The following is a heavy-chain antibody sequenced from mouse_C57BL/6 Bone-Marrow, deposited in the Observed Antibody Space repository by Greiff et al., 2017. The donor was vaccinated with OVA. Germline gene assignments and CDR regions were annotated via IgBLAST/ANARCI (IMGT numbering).Heavy chain of an antibody. J-gene: IGHJ2*01. Sequence: EVQLQQSGPELVKPGASVKISCKASGYTFTDYYMNWVKQSHGKSLEWIGDINPNNGGTSYNQKFKGKATLTVDKSSSTAYMELRSLTSEDSAVYYCARWGWAGSFDYWGQGTTLTVSS. D-gene: IGHD1-1*02. V-gene: IGHV1-26*01. CDR2: INPNNGGT. CDR3: ARWGWAGSFDY. CDR1: GYTFTDYY.